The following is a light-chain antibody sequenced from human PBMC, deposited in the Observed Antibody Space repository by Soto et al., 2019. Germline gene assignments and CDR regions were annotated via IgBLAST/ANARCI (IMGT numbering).Light chain of an antibody. CDR2: EAS. V-gene: IGKV1-5*03. Sequence: DMQMTQSPSTLSASVGDRVTITCRSSHNLDKWLAWYQQKPGKAPKLLIYEASSLQSGVPSRFSGSGSGTEFTLTITSLQPEDFATYYCQQANSFPLTFGPGTKVDIK. CDR3: QQANSFPLT. CDR1: HNLDKW. J-gene: IGKJ3*01.